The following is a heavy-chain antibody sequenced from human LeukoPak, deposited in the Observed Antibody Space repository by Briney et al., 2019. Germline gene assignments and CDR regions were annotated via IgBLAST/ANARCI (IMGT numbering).Heavy chain of an antibody. J-gene: IGHJ5*02. CDR1: GDSVSSDNVA. V-gene: IGHV6-1*01. CDR3: ARGPIPMVRGVISRWFDP. D-gene: IGHD3-10*01. Sequence: SQTLSLTCAISGDSVSSDNVAWNWISQSPSRGLEWLGRTYYRSKRYTDPAIFVIPRLTLTPATSKNQFSLQLNSVTREDTAVYYCARGPIPMVRGVISRWFDPWGQGTLVTVSS. CDR2: TYYRSKRYT.